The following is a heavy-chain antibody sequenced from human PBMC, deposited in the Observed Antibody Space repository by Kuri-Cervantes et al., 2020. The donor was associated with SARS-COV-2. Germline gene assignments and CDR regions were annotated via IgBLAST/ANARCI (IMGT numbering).Heavy chain of an antibody. Sequence: GESLKISCAASGFTFSGYAMSWVRQAPGKGLEWVSAISGSGGSTYYADSVKGRFTISRDNSKNTLYLQMNSLRAEDTAVYYCAKAAYYDYVPDYWGQGTLVTVSS. D-gene: IGHD3-16*01. J-gene: IGHJ4*02. V-gene: IGHV3-23*01. CDR3: AKAAYYDYVPDY. CDR1: GFTFSGYA. CDR2: ISGSGGST.